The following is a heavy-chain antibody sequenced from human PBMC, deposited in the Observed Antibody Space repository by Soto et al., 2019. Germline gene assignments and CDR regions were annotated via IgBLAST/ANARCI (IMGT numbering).Heavy chain of an antibody. CDR3: AKDPIVGTDPYFKQWGEGNLATVYF. V-gene: IGHV3-23*01. Sequence: SLILSFAASGFTFSTYAMSWVRQAPGKGLEWVSAISGSGSTSTYYAESVKGRFTISRDNAKNTLYLQMNSLRVEDTAIYYCAKDPIVGTDPYFKQWGEGNLATVYF. CDR1: GFTFSTYA. CDR2: ISGSGSTST. D-gene: IGHD2-21*01. J-gene: IGHJ2*01.